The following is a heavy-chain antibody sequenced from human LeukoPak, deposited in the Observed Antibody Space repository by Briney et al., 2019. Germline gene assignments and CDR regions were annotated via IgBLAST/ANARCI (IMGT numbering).Heavy chain of an antibody. CDR3: ARGGDSSGYLNHYYYGMDV. D-gene: IGHD5-18*01. CDR2: ILYSGST. Sequence: SETLSLTCIVSGGSIRNYYRNWIRQSPGKGLEWIGFILYSGSTYYRPTLKSRVTMSVDTSKNQFSLKLTSVTAADTAVYYCARGGDSSGYLNHYYYGMDVWGQGTTVTVSS. CDR1: GGSIRNYY. J-gene: IGHJ6*02. V-gene: IGHV4-59*01.